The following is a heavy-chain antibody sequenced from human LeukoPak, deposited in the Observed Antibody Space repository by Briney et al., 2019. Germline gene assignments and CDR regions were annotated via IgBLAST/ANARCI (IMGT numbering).Heavy chain of an antibody. V-gene: IGHV4-30-2*06. J-gene: IGHJ4*02. D-gene: IGHD3-9*01. CDR2: MYDSGST. CDR1: GDSITGGIEY. Sequence: PSETLSLTCAVSGDSITGGIEYWSWIRQSPGKGLEWIGYMYDSGSTYYNPSLKSRVTILVDTSKNQFSLKLSSVTAEDTAVYYCAKDLSPYDILTGFDYWGQGTLVTVSS. CDR3: AKDLSPYDILTGFDY.